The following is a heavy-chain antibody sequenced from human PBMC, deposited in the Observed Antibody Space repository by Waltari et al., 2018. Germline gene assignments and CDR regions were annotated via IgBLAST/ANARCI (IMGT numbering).Heavy chain of an antibody. V-gene: IGHV1-69*02. CDR1: GGTFSSYT. J-gene: IGHJ3*02. CDR3: ANIGYCSSTSCYTGIGAFDI. D-gene: IGHD2-2*02. Sequence: QVQLVQSGAEVKKPGSSVKVSCKASGGTFSSYTISWVRQAPGQGLEWMGSIIPILGIANDAQKFQGRVTITADKSTSTAYMELSSLRSEDTAVYYCANIGYCSSTSCYTGIGAFDIWGQGTMVTVSS. CDR2: IIPILGIA.